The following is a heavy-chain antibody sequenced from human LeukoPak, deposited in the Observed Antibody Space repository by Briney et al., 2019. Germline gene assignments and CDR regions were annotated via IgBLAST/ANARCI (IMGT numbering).Heavy chain of an antibody. CDR1: RCTFSSYG. CDR2: IIPIFGTA. Sequence: SVKVSCKASRCTFSSYGISWVRQAPGQGLEWMGGIIPIFGTANYAQKFQGRVTITADQSTSTAYMELSSLRSEDTAVYYCARSTVGGITLAYWGQGTLVTVSS. CDR3: ARSTVGGITLAY. V-gene: IGHV1-69*13. J-gene: IGHJ4*02. D-gene: IGHD1-26*01.